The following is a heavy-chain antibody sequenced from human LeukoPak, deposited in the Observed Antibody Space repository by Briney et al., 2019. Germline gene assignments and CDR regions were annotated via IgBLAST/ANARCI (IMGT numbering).Heavy chain of an antibody. D-gene: IGHD7-27*01. CDR3: AKDGGLWVSAHWGDS. V-gene: IGHV3-23*01. J-gene: IGHJ4*02. Sequence: GGSLRLSGAASGFTFSSYTMSWVRQAPGKGLEWVSTITTSDGNTYYADSVKGRFTVSRDNSKNTLFLQMNSLRAEDTAVYYCAKDGGLWVSAHWGDSWGRGTLVTVSS. CDR2: ITTSDGNT. CDR1: GFTFSSYT.